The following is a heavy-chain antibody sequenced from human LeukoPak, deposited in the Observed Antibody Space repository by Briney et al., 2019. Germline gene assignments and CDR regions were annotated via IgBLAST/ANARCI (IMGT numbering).Heavy chain of an antibody. CDR2: ISSSSSYI. V-gene: IGHV3-21*01. Sequence: GGSLRLSCAASGFTFSSYSMNWVRQAPGKGLEWVSSISSSSSYIYYADSVKGRFTISRDNAKNSLYLQTNSLRAEDTAVYYCARKYNWGPVDWFDPWGQGTLVTVSS. J-gene: IGHJ5*02. D-gene: IGHD1-1*01. CDR3: ARKYNWGPVDWFDP. CDR1: GFTFSSYS.